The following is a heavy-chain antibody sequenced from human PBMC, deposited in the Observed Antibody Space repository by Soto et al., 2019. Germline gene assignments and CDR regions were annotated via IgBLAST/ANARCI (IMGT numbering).Heavy chain of an antibody. CDR2: ISGSDGST. Sequence: EVQLLESGGGLVQPGGSLRLSCAASGFTFNSYAMNWVRQAPGKGLEWVSVISGSDGSTYYADSVKGRFTISRDKSKNTLNLQMNSLRAEDTAVYYCARRSSSWYFDYWGQGTLVTVSS. D-gene: IGHD6-13*01. CDR3: ARRSSSWYFDY. J-gene: IGHJ4*02. CDR1: GFTFNSYA. V-gene: IGHV3-23*01.